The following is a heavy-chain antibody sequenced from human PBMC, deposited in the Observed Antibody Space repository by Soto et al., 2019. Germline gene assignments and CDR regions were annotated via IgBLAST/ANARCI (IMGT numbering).Heavy chain of an antibody. CDR2: IYSGGST. D-gene: IGHD2-2*01. Sequence: GGSLRLSCAASGFTVSSNYMSWVRQAPGKGLEWVSVIYSGGSTYYADSVKGRFTISRDNSKNTLYLQMNSLRAEDTAVYYCARGSEYCSSTSCYYNWFDPWGQGTLVTVSS. CDR1: GFTVSSNY. V-gene: IGHV3-66*01. J-gene: IGHJ5*02. CDR3: ARGSEYCSSTSCYYNWFDP.